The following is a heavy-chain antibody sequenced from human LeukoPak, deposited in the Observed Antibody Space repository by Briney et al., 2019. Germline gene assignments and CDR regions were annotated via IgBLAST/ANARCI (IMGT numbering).Heavy chain of an antibody. J-gene: IGHJ6*02. V-gene: IGHV3-23*01. CDR2: IVANGGGI. CDR3: ARETYDFWRYYYYYGMDV. Sequence: PGGSLRLSCAASGFTFSSYAMSWVRQAPGKGLEWISVIVANGGGIHYADSVKGRFTISRDNSKNTLYLQMNSLRAEDTAVYYCARETYDFWRYYYYYGMDVWGQGTTVTVSS. D-gene: IGHD3-3*01. CDR1: GFTFSSYA.